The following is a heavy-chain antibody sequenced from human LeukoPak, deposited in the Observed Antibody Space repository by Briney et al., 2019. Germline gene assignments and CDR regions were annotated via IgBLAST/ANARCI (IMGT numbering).Heavy chain of an antibody. Sequence: SETLSLTCTVSGGSISSSSYYWGWIRQPPGKGLEWIGSIHYSGSTNYNPSLKSRVTISVDTSKNQFSLKLSSVTAADTAVYYCATEVGATENYFDYWGQGTLVTVSS. CDR3: ATEVGATENYFDY. D-gene: IGHD1-26*01. CDR2: IHYSGST. V-gene: IGHV4-39*07. CDR1: GGSISSSSYY. J-gene: IGHJ4*02.